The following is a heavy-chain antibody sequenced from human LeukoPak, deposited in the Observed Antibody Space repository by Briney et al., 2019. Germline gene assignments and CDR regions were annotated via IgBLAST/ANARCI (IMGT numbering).Heavy chain of an antibody. CDR1: GFTFSSYS. V-gene: IGHV3-21*01. J-gene: IGHJ4*02. Sequence: GGSLRLPCAASGFTFSSYSMNWIRQAPGKGLEWVSSISSSSSYIYYADSVKGRFTISRDNAKNSLYLQMNSLRAEDTAVYYCARDRWQLAQDFDYWGQGTLVTVSS. CDR2: ISSSSSYI. CDR3: ARDRWQLAQDFDY. D-gene: IGHD6-6*01.